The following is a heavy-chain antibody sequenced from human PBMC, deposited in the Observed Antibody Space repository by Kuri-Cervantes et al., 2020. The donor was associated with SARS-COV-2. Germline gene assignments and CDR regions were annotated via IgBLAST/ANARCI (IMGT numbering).Heavy chain of an antibody. D-gene: IGHD4-17*01. Sequence: SVKVSCKAFGGTFSSYAISWVRQAPGQGLEWMGGIIPIFGTANYAQKFQGRVTITADESTSTAYMELSSLRSEDTAVYYCARARNGNYLNEPDYWGQGTLVTVSS. CDR3: ARARNGNYLNEPDY. CDR2: IIPIFGTA. J-gene: IGHJ4*02. CDR1: GGTFSSYA. V-gene: IGHV1-69*13.